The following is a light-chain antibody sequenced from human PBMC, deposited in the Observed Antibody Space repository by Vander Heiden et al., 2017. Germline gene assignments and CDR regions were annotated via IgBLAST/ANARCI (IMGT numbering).Light chain of an antibody. Sequence: QSALTQPASVSGSPGQSLTISCTGTSSDVGGYNYVYWYQQHPGKAPKLMIYDVSNRPSGVSKRFSGSKSGNTASLTISGLQAEDEADYYCSSYTSSSLVVFGGGTKLTVL. CDR3: SSYTSSSLVV. CDR2: DVS. J-gene: IGLJ2*01. CDR1: SSDVGGYNY. V-gene: IGLV2-14*03.